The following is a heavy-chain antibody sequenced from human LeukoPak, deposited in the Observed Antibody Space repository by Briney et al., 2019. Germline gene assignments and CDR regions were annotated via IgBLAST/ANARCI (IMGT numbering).Heavy chain of an antibody. CDR1: GFTFTNYW. CDR2: INKDGSVL. V-gene: IGHV3-74*01. D-gene: IGHD2-15*01. CDR3: ATTLGYCGGGSCHN. J-gene: IGHJ4*02. Sequence: GGSLRLSCAASGFTFTNYWMHWVRQAPGKGLVWVSLINKDGSVLTYADSVKGRVTISRDNARNTLYLQMNSLRAEDTAVYYCATTLGYCGGGSCHNWGQGTLVTVSS.